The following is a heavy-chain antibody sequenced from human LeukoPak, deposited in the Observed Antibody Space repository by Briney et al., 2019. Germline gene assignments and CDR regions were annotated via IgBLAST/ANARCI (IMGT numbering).Heavy chain of an antibody. J-gene: IGHJ6*02. V-gene: IGHV3-30-3*01. Sequence: GGSLRLSCAASGFSFNSYSMHWVRQAPGKGLEWVAVISYDGNNKYYAESVKGRFTISRDNSKNTLYLQMNSLRAEDTAVYYCAKDSRIYQNGMDVWGQGTTVTVSS. D-gene: IGHD5-12*01. CDR2: ISYDGNNK. CDR1: GFSFNSYS. CDR3: AKDSRIYQNGMDV.